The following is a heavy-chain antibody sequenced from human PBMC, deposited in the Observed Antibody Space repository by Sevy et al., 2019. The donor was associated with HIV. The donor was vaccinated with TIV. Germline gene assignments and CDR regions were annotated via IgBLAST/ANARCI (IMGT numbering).Heavy chain of an antibody. D-gene: IGHD5-18*01. Sequence: GGSLRLSCAASGFTFSDYSIHWVRQAPGKGLEWVAVISHDGSNKYYPESVKSRFTISRDNSKNTVYLQMNSLSAEDTAVYYCVREGLGGYSYSLDCWGQGTLVTVSS. CDR2: ISHDGSNK. CDR1: GFTFSDYS. V-gene: IGHV3-30*04. J-gene: IGHJ4*02. CDR3: VREGLGGYSYSLDC.